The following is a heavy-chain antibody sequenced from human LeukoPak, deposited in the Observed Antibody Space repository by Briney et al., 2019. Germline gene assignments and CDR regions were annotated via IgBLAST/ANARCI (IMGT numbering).Heavy chain of an antibody. CDR2: ISSSSSYI. Sequence: PGGSLRLSCAASGFTFSSYSMNWVRQAPGKGLEWVSSISSSSSYIYYADSVKGRFTISRDNAKNSLYLQMNSLRAEDTAVYYCAKGDSGSYLSPQTFDPWGQGTLVTVSS. J-gene: IGHJ5*02. CDR1: GFTFSSYS. CDR3: AKGDSGSYLSPQTFDP. V-gene: IGHV3-21*01. D-gene: IGHD1-26*01.